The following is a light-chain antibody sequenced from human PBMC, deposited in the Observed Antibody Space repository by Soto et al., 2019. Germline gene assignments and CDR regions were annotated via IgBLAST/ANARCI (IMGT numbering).Light chain of an antibody. V-gene: IGLV8-61*01. Sequence: QAVVTQESSFSVSPGGTVTLTCGLISGSVSTANNPNWYQQTPGQAPRTLIYSTSTRSSGVPDRFSGFILGNKAALTITGAQADDESDYCCALFMGNGISVFGTGTKLTVL. J-gene: IGLJ1*01. CDR1: SGSVSTANN. CDR3: ALFMGNGISV. CDR2: STS.